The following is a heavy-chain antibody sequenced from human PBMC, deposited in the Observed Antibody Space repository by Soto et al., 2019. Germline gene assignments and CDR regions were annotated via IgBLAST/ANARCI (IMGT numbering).Heavy chain of an antibody. Sequence: ASVKVSCKASGYTFTGYYMHWVRQAPGQGLEWMGWINPKSGATNYAQNFQGRVTMTRDTSISTAYMELSRLRSDDTAVYYCARDRGYCXXXXCWNFDHWGHGTLVTVSS. CDR1: GYTFTGYY. CDR3: ARDRGYCXXXXCWNFDH. D-gene: IGHD2-15*01. V-gene: IGHV1-2*02. CDR2: INPKSGAT. J-gene: IGHJ4*01.